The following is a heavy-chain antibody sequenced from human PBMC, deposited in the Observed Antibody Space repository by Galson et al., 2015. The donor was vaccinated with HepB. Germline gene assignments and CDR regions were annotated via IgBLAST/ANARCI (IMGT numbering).Heavy chain of an antibody. CDR3: ARGQVVAPQLVFNWARSNGQKYFDF. J-gene: IGHJ4*02. D-gene: IGHD2-15*01. Sequence: ETLSLTCAVYGGSFSGYYWSWIRQPPGKGLEWIGEINHSGSSSYNPSLKSRVTISVDTSKNQFSLKVTSVTAADTAVYFCARGQVVAPQLVFNWARSNGQKYFDFWGQGTLVTVSS. V-gene: IGHV4-34*01. CDR2: INHSGSS. CDR1: GGSFSGYY.